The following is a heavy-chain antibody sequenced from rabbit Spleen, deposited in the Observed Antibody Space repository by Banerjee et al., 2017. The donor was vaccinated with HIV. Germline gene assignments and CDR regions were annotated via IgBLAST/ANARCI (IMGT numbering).Heavy chain of an antibody. CDR1: GFSFGDRDV. J-gene: IGHJ4*01. CDR3: ARDLVAAIGWNFNL. CDR2: INVATGKP. V-gene: IGHV1S45*01. Sequence: QEQLVESGGGLVQPEGSLTLTCTASGFSFGDRDVMCWVRQAPGKGLEWIACINVATGKPVYATWAKGRFTISRTSSTTVTLRMTSLTAADTATYFCARDLVAAIGWNFNLWGQGTLVTVS. D-gene: IGHD5-1*01.